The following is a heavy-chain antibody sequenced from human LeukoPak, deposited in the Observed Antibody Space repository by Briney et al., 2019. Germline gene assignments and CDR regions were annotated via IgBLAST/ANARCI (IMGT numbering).Heavy chain of an antibody. CDR2: IYYSGST. CDR1: GGSISSYY. V-gene: IGHV4-59*08. Sequence: SETLSLTCTVSGGSISSYYWSWLRQPPGKGLEWIGYIYYSGSTNYNPSLKSRVTISVDTSKNQFSLKLSSVTAADTAVYYCARLRGPVVPAAYFDYWGQGTLVTVSS. J-gene: IGHJ4*02. CDR3: ARLRGPVVPAAYFDY. D-gene: IGHD2-2*01.